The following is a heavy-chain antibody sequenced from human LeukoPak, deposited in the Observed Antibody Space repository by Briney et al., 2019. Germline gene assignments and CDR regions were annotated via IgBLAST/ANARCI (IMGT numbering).Heavy chain of an antibody. J-gene: IGHJ6*03. V-gene: IGHV3-30*02. CDR3: AKDGDRQTGTTTPGCYYMDV. D-gene: IGHD1-1*01. CDR1: GFTFSSYG. CDR2: IRYDGSNK. Sequence: GGSLRLSCAASGFTFSSYGMHWVRQAPGKGLEWVAFIRYDGSNKYYADSVKGRFTISRDNSKNTLYLQMNSLRAEDTAVYYCAKDGDRQTGTTTPGCYYMDVWGKGTTVTVSS.